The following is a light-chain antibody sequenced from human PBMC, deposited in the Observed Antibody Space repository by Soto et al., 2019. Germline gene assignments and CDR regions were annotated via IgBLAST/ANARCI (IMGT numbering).Light chain of an antibody. CDR2: EVS. V-gene: IGLV2-8*01. CDR1: SSDVGRYNY. J-gene: IGLJ2*01. CDR3: SSYAGSNNLV. Sequence: QSALTQPPSASGSPGQSVTISCTGTSSDVGRYNYVSWYQQHPGKAPKLMIYEVSKRPSGVPDRFSGSKSDNTASLTVSGLHAEDEADYYCSSYAGSNNLVFGGGTKLTVL.